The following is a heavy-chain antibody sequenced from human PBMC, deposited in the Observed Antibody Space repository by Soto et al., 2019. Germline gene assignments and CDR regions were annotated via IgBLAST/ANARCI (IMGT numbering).Heavy chain of an antibody. J-gene: IGHJ4*02. D-gene: IGHD3-10*01. CDR3: ASPYGSGLSFDY. CDR1: GGSISSGSYY. CDR2: IYYSGST. V-gene: IGHV4-39*01. Sequence: PSETLSLTCTVSGGSISSGSYYWGWIRQPPGKGLEWIGSIYYSGSTYYNPSLKSRVTISVDTSKNQFSLKLSSVTAADTAVYYCASPYGSGLSFDYWGQGTLVTVSS.